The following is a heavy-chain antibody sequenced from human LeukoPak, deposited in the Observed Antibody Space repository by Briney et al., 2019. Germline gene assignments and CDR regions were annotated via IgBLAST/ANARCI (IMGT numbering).Heavy chain of an antibody. CDR2: ISGSGGST. CDR3: AKDAGYDSSETLGY. J-gene: IGHJ4*02. V-gene: IGHV3-23*01. Sequence: PGGSLRLSCAASRFTFSSYAMSWVRQAPGKGLEWVSAISGSGGSTYYADSVKGRFTISRDNSKNTLYLQMNSLRAEDTAVYYCAKDAGYDSSETLGYWGQGTLVTVSS. CDR1: RFTFSSYA. D-gene: IGHD3-22*01.